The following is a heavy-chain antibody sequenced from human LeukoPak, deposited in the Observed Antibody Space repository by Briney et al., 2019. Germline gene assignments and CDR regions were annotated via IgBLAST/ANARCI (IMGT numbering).Heavy chain of an antibody. J-gene: IGHJ4*02. Sequence: PSETLSLTCTVSGDSISSTTYWWGWIRQSPGKGLEWIGSMSYVGITSSNPSLKSRATISVDTSKNQFSLMLNSVTAADTAVYYCTRLPLDYSLDHWGQGTPVSVSS. CDR1: GDSISSTTYW. D-gene: IGHD4-11*01. CDR2: MSYVGIT. CDR3: TRLPLDYSLDH. V-gene: IGHV4-39*01.